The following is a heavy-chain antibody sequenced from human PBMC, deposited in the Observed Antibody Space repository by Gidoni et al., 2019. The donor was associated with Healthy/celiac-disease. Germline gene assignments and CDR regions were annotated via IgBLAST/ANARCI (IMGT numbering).Heavy chain of an antibody. D-gene: IGHD3-3*01. J-gene: IGHJ4*02. CDR2: ISGSGGST. V-gene: IGHV3-23*01. CDR1: GFTFRSYA. Sequence: EVQLLESGGGLVQPGGSLRLSCAASGFTFRSYAMSWVRQAPGKGLGWVSAISGSGGSTYYADSVKGRFTISRDNSKNTLYLQMNSLRAEDTAVYYCAKDRRIGVVGFDYWGQGTLVTVSS. CDR3: AKDRRIGVVGFDY.